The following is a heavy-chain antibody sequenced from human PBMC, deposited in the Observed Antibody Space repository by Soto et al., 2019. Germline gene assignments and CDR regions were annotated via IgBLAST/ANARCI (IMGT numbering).Heavy chain of an antibody. J-gene: IGHJ3*02. CDR1: GFTFSSYA. D-gene: IGHD3-10*01. CDR2: ISYDGSNK. Sequence: GGSLRLSCAASGFTFSSYAMHWVRQAPGKGLEWVAVISYDGSNKYYADSVKGRFTISRDNSKNTLYLQMNSLRAEDTAVYYCVRVRGVITSNDAFDIWGQGTMVTVSS. V-gene: IGHV3-30-3*01. CDR3: VRVRGVITSNDAFDI.